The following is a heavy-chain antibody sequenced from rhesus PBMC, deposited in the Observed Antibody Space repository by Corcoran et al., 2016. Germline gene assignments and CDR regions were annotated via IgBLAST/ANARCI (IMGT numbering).Heavy chain of an antibody. Sequence: EVQLVQSGAEVKRPGESLKISCKPSGYSFTRYWFSWVRQMPGKGLECMGAIDPSDSCTRYSPSFQGQVTISADKSISTAYLQWSSLKASDSATYYCAKDFVYWGQGVLVTVSS. V-gene: IGHV5-2*01. CDR3: AKDFVY. D-gene: IGHD3-3*01. CDR2: IDPSDSCT. J-gene: IGHJ4*01. CDR1: GYSFTRYW.